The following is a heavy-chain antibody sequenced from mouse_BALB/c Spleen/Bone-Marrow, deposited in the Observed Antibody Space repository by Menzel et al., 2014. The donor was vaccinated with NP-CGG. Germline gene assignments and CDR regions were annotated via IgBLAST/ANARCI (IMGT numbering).Heavy chain of an antibody. CDR3: TIPTARACFDY. J-gene: IGHJ2*01. V-gene: IGHV1S127*01. CDR1: GYTFTSYW. Sequence: VQLQESGAELVKPGASVKMSCKASGYTFTSYWMHWVKQRPGQGLEWIGVIDPSDSYTSYNQKSKGKATLTVDTSSSTAYMQLSSLTSEDSAVYYCTIPTARACFDYWGQGTTLTVSS. D-gene: IGHD3-2*01. CDR2: IDPSDSYT.